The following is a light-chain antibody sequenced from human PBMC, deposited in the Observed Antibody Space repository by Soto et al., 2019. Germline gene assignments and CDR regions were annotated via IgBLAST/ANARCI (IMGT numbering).Light chain of an antibody. CDR2: EVS. J-gene: IGLJ2*01. CDR3: NSYAGSNNVV. CDR1: SSDVGGYTF. V-gene: IGLV2-8*01. Sequence: QSALTQPPSASGSPGQSVTISCTGTSSDVGGYTFVSWYQQHPGKAPKLMIYEVSKRPSGVPDRFSGSKSGSTASQTVSWLRAEDEAYYYCNSYAGSNNVVFGGGTKVTVL.